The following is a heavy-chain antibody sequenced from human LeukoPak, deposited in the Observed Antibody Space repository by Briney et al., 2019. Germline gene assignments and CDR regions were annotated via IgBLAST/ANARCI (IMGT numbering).Heavy chain of an antibody. CDR1: GGTFSSYA. D-gene: IGHD3-10*01. CDR3: ARDELGVTMVRGVMDYYYYGMDV. V-gene: IGHV1-69*13. Sequence: PRASVKVSCTASGGTFSSYAISWVRQAPGQGLEWMGGIIPIFGTANYAQKFQGRVTITADESTSTAYMELSSLRSEDTAVYYCARDELGVTMVRGVMDYYYYGMDVWGQGTTVTVSS. CDR2: IIPIFGTA. J-gene: IGHJ6*02.